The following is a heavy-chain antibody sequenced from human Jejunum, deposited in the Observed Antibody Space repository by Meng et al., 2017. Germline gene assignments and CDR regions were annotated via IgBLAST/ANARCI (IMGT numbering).Heavy chain of an antibody. CDR2: ISADNGNA. J-gene: IGHJ4*02. CDR1: GYTFTNYG. D-gene: IGHD3-3*02. CDR3: TRGGMTSETTFFLH. V-gene: IGHV1-18*01. Sequence: QVPLLQSGAEVKKAGASVKVSCKASGYTFTNYGINWVRQAPGQGLEWMAWISADNGNAKYAQNLQDRVTLTTETSTTTAYMELRNLRSDDTAVYYCTRGGMTSETTFFLHWGQGTLVTVSS.